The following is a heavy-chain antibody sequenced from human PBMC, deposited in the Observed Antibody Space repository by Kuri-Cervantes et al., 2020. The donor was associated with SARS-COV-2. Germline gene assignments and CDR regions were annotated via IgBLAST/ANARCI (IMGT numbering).Heavy chain of an antibody. CDR1: GFTFSSYA. CDR3: VKSSYGGSSSWPDY. D-gene: IGHD6-13*01. Sequence: GSLRLSCSVSGFTFSSYAMHWVRQAPGKGLEYVSAISSNGGSTYYADSVKGRFTISRDNSKNTLYLQMSSLRAEDTAVYYCVKSSYGGSSSWPDYWGQGTLVTVSS. CDR2: ISSNGGST. V-gene: IGHV3-64D*06. J-gene: IGHJ4*02.